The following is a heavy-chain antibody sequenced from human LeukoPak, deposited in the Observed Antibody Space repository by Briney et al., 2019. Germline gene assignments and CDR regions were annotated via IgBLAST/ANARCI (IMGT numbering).Heavy chain of an antibody. V-gene: IGHV4-38-2*02. CDR3: ARTVDYGGNPSGFDY. Sequence: SETLSLTCTVSGYSIGSGYYWGWIRQPPGKGLEWIGSIYHSGSTYYNPSLKSRVTISVDTSKNQFSLKLSSVTAADTAVYYCARTVDYGGNPSGFDYWGQGTLVTGSS. D-gene: IGHD4-23*01. J-gene: IGHJ4*02. CDR2: IYHSGST. CDR1: GYSIGSGYY.